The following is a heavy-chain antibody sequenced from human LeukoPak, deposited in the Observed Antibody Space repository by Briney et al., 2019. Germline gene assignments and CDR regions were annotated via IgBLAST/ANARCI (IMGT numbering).Heavy chain of an antibody. J-gene: IGHJ5*02. D-gene: IGHD6-6*01. CDR2: IYHSGST. CDR3: SRGTGIAARPAPNGFDP. Sequence: SETLSLTCAVSGGSISSSNWWSWVRQPPGKGLEWIGEIYHSGSTSYNPSLKSRVTISVDKSKNQFSLKLSSVTAADTAVYFCSRGTGIAARPAPNGFDPWGQGTLVTVSS. CDR1: GGSISSSNW. V-gene: IGHV4-4*02.